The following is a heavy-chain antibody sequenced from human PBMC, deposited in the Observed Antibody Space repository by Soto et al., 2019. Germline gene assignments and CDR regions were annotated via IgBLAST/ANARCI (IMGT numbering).Heavy chain of an antibody. Sequence: VRALRLSCGAAASTFSSYAVSGFRQAPGQGLEWVSAISGSGGSTNYADSVKGRFTMSRDIPKNTLNLQMNSLRVEDTALYYCATAFCTDGSSCGFDYWGQGPLVTVSS. CDR3: ATAFCTDGSSCGFDY. CDR2: ISGSGGST. CDR1: ASTFSSYA. J-gene: IGHJ4*02. V-gene: IGHV3-23*01. D-gene: IGHD2-8*01.